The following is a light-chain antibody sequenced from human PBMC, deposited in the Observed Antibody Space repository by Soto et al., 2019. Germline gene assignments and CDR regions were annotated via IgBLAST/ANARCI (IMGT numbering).Light chain of an antibody. Sequence: QSALTQPASVSGSPGQSITISCIGTSSDVGSSNYVSWYQQHPGTAPKLMIYTVSNRPSGVSNRFSGFKSGNTASLTISGLQAEDEADYYCSSFTTSSTLIFGGGTKLTVL. CDR3: SSFTTSSTLI. CDR2: TVS. CDR1: SSDVGSSNY. J-gene: IGLJ2*01. V-gene: IGLV2-14*01.